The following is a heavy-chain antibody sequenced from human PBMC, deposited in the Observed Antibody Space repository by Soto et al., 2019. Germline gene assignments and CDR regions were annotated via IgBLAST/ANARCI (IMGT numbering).Heavy chain of an antibody. CDR3: ATAEVDY. V-gene: IGHV3-74*03. Sequence: PGGSLRLSCAASGFTFGDYWMHLVRQPPGKGPEWVSRMTGDGRATQYADSVKGRFTASRDNAKSTLYLQMNSLRAEDTAVYYCATAEVDYWGPGTLVTVSS. J-gene: IGHJ4*02. CDR2: MTGDGRAT. CDR1: GFTFGDYW.